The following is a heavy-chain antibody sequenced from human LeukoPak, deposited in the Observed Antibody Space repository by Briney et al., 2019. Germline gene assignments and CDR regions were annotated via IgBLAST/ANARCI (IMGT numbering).Heavy chain of an antibody. CDR2: IRKKSDRYTT. J-gene: IGHJ1*01. CDR1: GFTVSDHY. CDR3: ADIGGGGSDTR. Sequence: GGSLRLSCVASGFTVSDHYLDWVRQAPGKGLEWVGLIRKKSDRYTTEYAASVKGRFTISRDDSTNSVYLQMSSLKSEDTAVYYCADIGGGGSDTRWGEGTVVTVSS. V-gene: IGHV3-72*01. D-gene: IGHD2-15*01.